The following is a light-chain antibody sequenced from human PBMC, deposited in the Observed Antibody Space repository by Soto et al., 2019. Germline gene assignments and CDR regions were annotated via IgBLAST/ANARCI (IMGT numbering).Light chain of an antibody. CDR2: EVT. V-gene: IGLV2-14*01. CDR1: SSDVGGYNY. CDR3: SSYTSTSTLYV. J-gene: IGLJ1*01. Sequence: QAVVTQPASVSGSPGQSITISCTGTSSDVGGYNYVSWYQQHPDKAPKLMIYEVTNRPSGVSFRFSGSKSGNTASLTISGLQPEDEADYYCSSYTSTSTLYVFGTGTKVTVL.